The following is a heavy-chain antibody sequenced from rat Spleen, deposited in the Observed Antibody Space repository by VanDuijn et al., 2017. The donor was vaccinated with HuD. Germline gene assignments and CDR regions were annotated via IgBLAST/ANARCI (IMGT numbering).Heavy chain of an antibody. CDR2: ISYDGSST. CDR1: GFTFSDYY. CDR3: ARGYYYSSYIYVGGGYYFDY. V-gene: IGHV5-29*01. Sequence: EVQLVESDGGLVQPGRSLKLSCAASGFTFSDYYMAWVRQAPTKGLEWVATISYDGSSTYYRDSVKGRFTISRDNAKSTLYLQMDSLRSEDTATYYCARGYYYSSYIYVGGGYYFDYWGQGVMVTVSS. J-gene: IGHJ2*01. D-gene: IGHD1-2*01.